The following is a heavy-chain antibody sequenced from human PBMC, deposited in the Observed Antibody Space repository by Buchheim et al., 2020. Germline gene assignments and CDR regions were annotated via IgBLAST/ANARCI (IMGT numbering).Heavy chain of an antibody. CDR3: ARDKYNWNDVVYYYYGMDV. Sequence: QVQLVQSGAEVKKPGASVKVSCKASGYTFTSYGISWVRQAPGQGLEWMGWISAYNGNTNYAQKLQGRVTMTKETTTRTAYMELRSLRSDDTAVYYCARDKYNWNDVVYYYYGMDVWGQGTT. V-gene: IGHV1-18*04. CDR1: GYTFTSYG. J-gene: IGHJ6*02. CDR2: ISAYNGNT. D-gene: IGHD1-1*01.